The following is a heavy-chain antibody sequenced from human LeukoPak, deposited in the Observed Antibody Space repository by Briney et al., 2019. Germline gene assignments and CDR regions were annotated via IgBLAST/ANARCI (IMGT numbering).Heavy chain of an antibody. V-gene: IGHV3-15*01. Sequence: GGSLRLSCAASGFTFSNAWMSWVRQAPGKGLEWAGRIKSKTDGGTTDYAAPVKGRFTISRDDSKNTLYLQMNSLKTEDTAVYYCTTDGGAFDYWGQGTLVTVSS. CDR2: IKSKTDGGTT. CDR1: GFTFSNAW. J-gene: IGHJ4*02. CDR3: TTDGGAFDY. D-gene: IGHD3-3*01.